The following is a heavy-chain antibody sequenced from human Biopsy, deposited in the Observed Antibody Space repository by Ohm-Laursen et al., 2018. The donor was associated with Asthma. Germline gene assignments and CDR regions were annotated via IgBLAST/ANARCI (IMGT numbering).Heavy chain of an antibody. D-gene: IGHD4-17*01. CDR2: IYYSGST. CDR1: GGPINIGDYY. J-gene: IGHJ5*02. Sequence: TPSLTCTVSGGPINIGDYYWSWIRQHPVKGLEWIGYIYYSGSTYYNPSLKSRVSISLDTSKNQFSLSLTSVTAADTAVYYCARTTYGDDGFDPWGQGTLVTVSS. CDR3: ARTTYGDDGFDP. V-gene: IGHV4-31*03.